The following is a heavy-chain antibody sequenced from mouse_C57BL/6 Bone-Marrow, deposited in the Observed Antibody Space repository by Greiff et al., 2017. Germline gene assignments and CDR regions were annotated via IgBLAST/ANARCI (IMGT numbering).Heavy chain of an antibody. D-gene: IGHD2-3*01. CDR1: GYTFTDYY. J-gene: IGHJ2*01. CDR2: IYPGSGNT. Sequence: VQLVESGAELVRPGASVKLSCKASGYTFTDYYINWVKQRPGQGLEWIARIYPGSGNTYYNEKFKGKATLTAEKSSSTAYMQLSSLTSEDSAVYFCARGWFQDYWGQGTTLTVSS. CDR3: ARGWFQDY. V-gene: IGHV1-76*01.